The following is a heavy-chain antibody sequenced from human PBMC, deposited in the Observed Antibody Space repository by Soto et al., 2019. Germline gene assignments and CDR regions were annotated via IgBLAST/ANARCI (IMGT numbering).Heavy chain of an antibody. CDR1: GGSFSGYY. Sequence: SETLSLTXAVYGGSFSGYYWSWIRQPPGKGLEWIGEINHSGSTNYNPSLKSRVTISVDTSKNQFSLKLSSVTAADTAVYYCARGRKVLLWFGEIWAPFTRSDYWGQGTLVTVSS. V-gene: IGHV4-34*01. CDR3: ARGRKVLLWFGEIWAPFTRSDY. CDR2: INHSGST. D-gene: IGHD3-10*01. J-gene: IGHJ4*02.